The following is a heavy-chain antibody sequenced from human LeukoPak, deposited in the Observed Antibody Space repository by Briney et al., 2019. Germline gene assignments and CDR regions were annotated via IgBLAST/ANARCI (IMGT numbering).Heavy chain of an antibody. D-gene: IGHD2-21*01. Sequence: PSETLSLTCTVSGGSISSSSYYWGWIRQPPRKGLEWIGSIYYSGSTYYNPSLKSRVTISADTSKNQFSLKLSSVTAADTAVYYCARLHRVIEIDPWGQGALVTVSS. V-gene: IGHV4-39*01. CDR1: GGSISSSSYY. CDR2: IYYSGST. J-gene: IGHJ5*02. CDR3: ARLHRVIEIDP.